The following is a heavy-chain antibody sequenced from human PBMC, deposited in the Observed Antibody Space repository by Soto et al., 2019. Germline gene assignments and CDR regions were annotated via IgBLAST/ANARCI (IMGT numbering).Heavy chain of an antibody. CDR2: IKSKTDGGTT. V-gene: IGHV3-15*01. J-gene: IGHJ4*02. CDR3: TAYDRTVDSGSYYSQNY. Sequence: GGSLRLSCAASGFTFSNAWMSWVRQAPGKGLEWVGRIKSKTDGGTTDYAAPVKGRFTISRDDSKNTLYLQMNSLKTEDTAVYYCTAYDRTVDSGSYYSQNYWGQGTLVTVSS. CDR1: GFTFSNAW. D-gene: IGHD1-26*01.